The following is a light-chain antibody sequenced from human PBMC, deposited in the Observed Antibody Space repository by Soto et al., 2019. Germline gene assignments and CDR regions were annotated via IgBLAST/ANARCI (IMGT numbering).Light chain of an antibody. J-gene: IGKJ5*01. CDR2: GAS. V-gene: IGKV3-15*01. CDR3: QQYNRYSIT. Sequence: EIVMTQAPASLSVSPGERATLSCRANQSISTYLAWYQQKPGQAPRLLIYGASTRATGIPVRFSGSGSGTEFTLTISSLQSEDFATYYCQQYNRYSITFGQGTRLEI. CDR1: QSISTY.